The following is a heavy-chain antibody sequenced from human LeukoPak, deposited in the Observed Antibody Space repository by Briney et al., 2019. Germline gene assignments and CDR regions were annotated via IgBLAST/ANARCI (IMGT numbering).Heavy chain of an antibody. CDR2: ISSSSSAI. CDR3: ARGEAGYGSGSYSDY. CDR1: GFTFSGYS. V-gene: IGHV3-48*02. D-gene: IGHD3-10*01. Sequence: GGCLRLSCAASGFTFSGYSMNWVREAPGKGLEWVSYISSSSSAIYYADSVKGRFTISRDNAKNSLYLQMNSLRDEDTAVYYCARGEAGYGSGSYSDYWGQGTLVTVSS. J-gene: IGHJ4*02.